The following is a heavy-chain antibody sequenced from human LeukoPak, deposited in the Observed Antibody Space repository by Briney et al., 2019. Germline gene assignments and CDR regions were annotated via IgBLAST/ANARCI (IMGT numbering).Heavy chain of an antibody. CDR2: ISSSSSYI. CDR1: GFTFSSYS. V-gene: IGHV3-21*04. CDR3: AKSAVAGTYYYYGMDV. Sequence: PGGSLRLSCAASGFTFSSYSMNWVRQAPGKGLEWVSSISSSSSYIYYADSVKGRFTISRDNSKNTLYLQMNSLRAEDTAVYYCAKSAVAGTYYYYGMDVWGQGTTVTVSS. J-gene: IGHJ6*02. D-gene: IGHD6-19*01.